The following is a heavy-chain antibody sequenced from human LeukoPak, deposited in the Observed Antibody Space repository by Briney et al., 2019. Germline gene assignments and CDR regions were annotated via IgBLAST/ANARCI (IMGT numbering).Heavy chain of an antibody. J-gene: IGHJ5*02. Sequence: QSGGSLRLSCAASGFTFSSYAMHWARQAPGKGLEYVSAISSNGGSTYYANSVKGRFTISRDNSKNTLYLQMGSLRAEDMAVYYCARAQVDTAMPTGSWGQGTLVTVSS. CDR3: ARAQVDTAMPTGS. D-gene: IGHD5-18*01. V-gene: IGHV3-64*01. CDR2: ISSNGGST. CDR1: GFTFSSYA.